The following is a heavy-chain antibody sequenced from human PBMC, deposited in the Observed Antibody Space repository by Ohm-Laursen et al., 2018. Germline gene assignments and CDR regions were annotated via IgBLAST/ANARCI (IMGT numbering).Heavy chain of an antibody. CDR3: TRLSIAAGLSGWFDP. Sequence: SLRLSCTASGFTHSNYNMNWVRQAPGKGLAWISFISSRSNTIYYADSVKGRFTISRDNARDSLFLQMNSLRADDTAVYYCTRLSIAAGLSGWFDPWGQGTLVTVSS. J-gene: IGHJ5*02. CDR1: GFTHSNYN. V-gene: IGHV3-48*01. D-gene: IGHD6-6*01. CDR2: ISSRSNTI.